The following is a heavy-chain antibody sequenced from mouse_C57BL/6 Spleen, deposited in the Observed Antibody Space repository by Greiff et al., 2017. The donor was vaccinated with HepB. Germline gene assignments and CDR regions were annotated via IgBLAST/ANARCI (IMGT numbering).Heavy chain of an antibody. CDR3: ASLDSSGFYYFDY. D-gene: IGHD3-2*02. V-gene: IGHV1-7*01. CDR2: INPSSGYT. J-gene: IGHJ2*01. CDR1: GYTFTSYW. Sequence: VMLVESGAELAKPGASVKLSCKASGYTFTSYWMHWVKQRPGQGLEWIGYINPSSGYTKYNQKFKDKATLTADKSSSTAYMQLSSLTYEDSAVYYCASLDSSGFYYFDYWGQGTTLTVSS.